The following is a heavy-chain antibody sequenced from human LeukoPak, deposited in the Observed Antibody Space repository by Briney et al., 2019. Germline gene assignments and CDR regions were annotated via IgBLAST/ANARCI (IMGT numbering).Heavy chain of an antibody. J-gene: IGHJ6*03. D-gene: IGHD6-25*01. Sequence: PGGSLRLSCVAAGFSFSTYAMSWVRQAPGKGLEWVSNIGTSSTTIYYADSVKGRFTISRDNAKNSLYLQMNSLRADDTAVYYCARVAAGGSYYYYMDVWGKGTTVTVSS. V-gene: IGHV3-48*01. CDR3: ARVAAGGSYYYYMDV. CDR2: IGTSSTTI. CDR1: GFSFSTYA.